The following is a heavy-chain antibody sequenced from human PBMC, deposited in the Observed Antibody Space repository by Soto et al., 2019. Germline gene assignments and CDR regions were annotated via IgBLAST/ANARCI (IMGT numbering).Heavy chain of an antibody. CDR2: IYYSGST. CDR3: ARGIEGWYQGRYYYGMDV. J-gene: IGHJ6*02. Sequence: QVQLQESDPGLVKPSETLSLTCTVSGGSVSSGSYYWSWIRQPPGKGLEWIGYIYYSGSTNHNPSLKSRVTISLDTCKNLFSLKLSSVTAADTAVYYCARGIEGWYQGRYYYGMDVWGQGTTVTVSS. D-gene: IGHD6-19*01. V-gene: IGHV4-61*01. CDR1: GGSVSSGSYY.